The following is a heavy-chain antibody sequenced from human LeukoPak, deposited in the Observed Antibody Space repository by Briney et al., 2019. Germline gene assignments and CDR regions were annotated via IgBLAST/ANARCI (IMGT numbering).Heavy chain of an antibody. J-gene: IGHJ3*02. CDR1: GGTFSSYA. Sequence: SVKVSCKASGGTFSSYAISWVRQAPGQGLEWMGRIIPILGIANYAQKFQGRVTITADKSTSTAYMELRSLRSDDTAVYYCAKGDYDFWSGYSHAFDIWGQGTMVTVSS. V-gene: IGHV1-69*04. CDR3: AKGDYDFWSGYSHAFDI. CDR2: IIPILGIA. D-gene: IGHD3-3*01.